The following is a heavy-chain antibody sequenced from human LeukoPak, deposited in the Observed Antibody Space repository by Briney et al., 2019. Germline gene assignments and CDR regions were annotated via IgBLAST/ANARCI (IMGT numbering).Heavy chain of an antibody. CDR2: IRYDGSNK. J-gene: IGHJ4*02. CDR1: GFTFSSYG. CDR3: AKDRSGSYYRFDY. D-gene: IGHD1-26*01. Sequence: PGGSLRLSCAASGFTFSSYGMHWVRQAPGKGLEWVAFIRYDGSNKYYADSMKGRFTISRDNSKNTLYLQMNSLRAEDTAVYYCAKDRSGSYYRFDYWGQGTLVTVSS. V-gene: IGHV3-30*02.